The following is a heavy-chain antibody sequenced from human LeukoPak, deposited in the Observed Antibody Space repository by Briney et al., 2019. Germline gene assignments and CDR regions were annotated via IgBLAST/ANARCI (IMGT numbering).Heavy chain of an antibody. CDR3: ARDGAAPGLYFDS. Sequence: HPGGSLRLSCAASGFTFTNYWMNWVRQAPGKGLEWVASIKQDGSEKYYVDSVKGRLTISRDNAKNSLYLQMNSLRTEDTAVYYCARDGAAPGLYFDSWGQGTLVTVSS. CDR2: IKQDGSEK. D-gene: IGHD6-13*01. CDR1: GFTFTNYW. J-gene: IGHJ4*02. V-gene: IGHV3-7*01.